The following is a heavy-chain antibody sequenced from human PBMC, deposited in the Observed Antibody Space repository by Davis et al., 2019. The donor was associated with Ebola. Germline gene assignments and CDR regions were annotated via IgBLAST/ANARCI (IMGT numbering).Heavy chain of an antibody. CDR2: IFPDDSDA. Sequence: GESLKISCQGSGYGFTNYWIGWVRQMPGKGLEWMGFIFPDDSDATYSPSFQGQVTFSVDKSIRTAYLHWNSLKASDTATYYCARQGTTSWDSWGQGTLVTVS. J-gene: IGHJ4*02. V-gene: IGHV5-51*01. CDR3: ARQGTTSWDS. CDR1: GYGFTNYW. D-gene: IGHD2-2*01.